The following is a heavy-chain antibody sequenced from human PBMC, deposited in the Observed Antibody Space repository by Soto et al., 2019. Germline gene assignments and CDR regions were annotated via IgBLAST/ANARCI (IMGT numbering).Heavy chain of an antibody. CDR3: ARDEKGGLYGPDY. D-gene: IGHD4-17*01. V-gene: IGHV3-33*01. Sequence: QVQLVESGGGVVQPGRSLRLSCAASGFTFSSHGLHWVRQAPGKGLEWVAVIWYDGTNKNYADSVKGRFTVSRDNSKNTQDLHMNSLRAEDTAVYYCARDEKGGLYGPDYWGQGTLVTVSS. CDR2: IWYDGTNK. J-gene: IGHJ4*02. CDR1: GFTFSSHG.